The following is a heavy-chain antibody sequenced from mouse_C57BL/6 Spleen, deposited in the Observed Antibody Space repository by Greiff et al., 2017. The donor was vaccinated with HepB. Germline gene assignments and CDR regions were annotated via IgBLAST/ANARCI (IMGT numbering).Heavy chain of an antibody. CDR1: GFTFSDYY. J-gene: IGHJ3*01. V-gene: IGHV5-12*01. CDR3: ARRDGYYLGFAY. CDR2: ISNGGGST. D-gene: IGHD2-3*01. Sequence: EVMLVESGGGLVQPGGSLKLSCAASGFTFSDYYMYWVRQTPEKRLEWVAYISNGGGSTYYPDTVKGRFTISRDNAKNTLYLQMSRLKSEDTAMYYCARRDGYYLGFAYWGQGTLVTVSA.